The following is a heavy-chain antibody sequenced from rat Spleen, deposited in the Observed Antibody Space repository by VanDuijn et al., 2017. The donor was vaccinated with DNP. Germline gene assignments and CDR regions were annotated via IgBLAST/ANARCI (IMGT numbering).Heavy chain of an antibody. CDR2: ISSSGGSA. Sequence: EVQLVESGGGLVQPERSLKLSCAASGFTFSNYDMVWVRQAPTKGLEWVASISSSGGSAYYRDSVKGRFTVSRDNAKNTLYLQMDSLRSEDTATYYCATHSDYGSYVYYFDYWGQGVMVTVSS. CDR1: GFTFSNYD. V-gene: IGHV5S13*01. CDR3: ATHSDYGSYVYYFDY. J-gene: IGHJ2*01. D-gene: IGHD1-3*01.